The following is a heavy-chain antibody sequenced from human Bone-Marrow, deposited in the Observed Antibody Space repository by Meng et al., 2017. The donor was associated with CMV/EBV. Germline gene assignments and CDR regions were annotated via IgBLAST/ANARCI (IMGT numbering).Heavy chain of an antibody. CDR1: GFIFNNYG. CDR3: AKIGVTGWACYDLDH. J-gene: IGHJ4*01. Sequence: GESLKISCATSGFIFNNYGMSWVRQAPGKGLEWVANIKQDGSEKHYVDSVKGRFTISRDNDKNSLHLQVNSLRVEDTAVYYGAKIGVTGWACYDLDHWGQGTMVTVSS. CDR2: IKQDGSEK. D-gene: IGHD2-15*01. V-gene: IGHV3-7*01.